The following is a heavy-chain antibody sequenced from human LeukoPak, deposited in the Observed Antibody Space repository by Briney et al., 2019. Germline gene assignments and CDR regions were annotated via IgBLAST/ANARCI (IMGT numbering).Heavy chain of an antibody. CDR1: GFTFSSYS. V-gene: IGHV3-21*01. Sequence: PGGSLRLSCAASGFTFSSYSMNWVRQAPGKGLEWVSSISSSSSYIYYADSVKGRFTISRDNAKNSLYLQMNSLRAEDTAVYYCARDQRKFIMGGAFDIWGQGTMVTVSS. D-gene: IGHD3-10*01. CDR3: ARDQRKFIMGGAFDI. J-gene: IGHJ3*02. CDR2: ISSSSSYI.